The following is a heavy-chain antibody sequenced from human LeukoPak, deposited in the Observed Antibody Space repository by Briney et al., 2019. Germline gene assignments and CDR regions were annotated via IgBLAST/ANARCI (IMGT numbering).Heavy chain of an antibody. V-gene: IGHV4-39*01. CDR2: IYYSGTT. CDR1: GGSFSSSYY. D-gene: IGHD3-10*01. Sequence: SETLSLTCTVSGGSFSSSYYWGWIRQPPGKGLEWIGSIYYSGTTHYNPSLKSRVTMSVDTSKNQFSLKLSSVTAADTAVYYCGRLLITALRGPNRMDVWGQGTTVTVSS. CDR3: GRLLITALRGPNRMDV. J-gene: IGHJ6*02.